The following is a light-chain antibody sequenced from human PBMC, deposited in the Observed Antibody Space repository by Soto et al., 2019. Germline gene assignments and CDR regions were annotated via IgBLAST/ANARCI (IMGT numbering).Light chain of an antibody. V-gene: IGKV1-39*01. CDR1: QSISTY. CDR2: GAS. Sequence: DIQMTQSPSSLSASIGDRITITCRASQSISTYLNWYQQKPGQAPNLLIYGASTLQSGVPSRFSGRGSATDFTLTISSLQPEDFATYYCQQSFITPPLTFGGGTKVDIK. CDR3: QQSFITPPLT. J-gene: IGKJ4*01.